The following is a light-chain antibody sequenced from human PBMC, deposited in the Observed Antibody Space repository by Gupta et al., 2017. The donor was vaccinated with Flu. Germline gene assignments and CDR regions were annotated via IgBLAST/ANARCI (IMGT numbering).Light chain of an antibody. Sequence: EGATLSCRASQSIRTNLAWYQQKPGQSPRLLIYGASARATGIPDRFNGSGSGTEFTLSISSLQSEDFAVYYCQQYSDWPPLTFGGGTKVEI. CDR2: GAS. J-gene: IGKJ4*01. V-gene: IGKV3-15*01. CDR3: QQYSDWPPLT. CDR1: QSIRTN.